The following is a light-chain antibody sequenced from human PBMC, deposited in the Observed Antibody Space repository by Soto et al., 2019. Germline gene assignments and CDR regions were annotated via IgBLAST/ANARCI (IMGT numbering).Light chain of an antibody. CDR3: TSFTTSSIWV. CDR2: EVS. V-gene: IGLV2-14*01. Sequence: QSALTQPPSASGSPGQSLTISCTGTSSDVGIYNYVSWYQQHPGKAPKLIICEVSNRPSGVSYRFSGSKSGNTASLTISGLRAEDEADYYCTSFTTSSIWVFGGGTKLTVL. CDR1: SSDVGIYNY. J-gene: IGLJ3*02.